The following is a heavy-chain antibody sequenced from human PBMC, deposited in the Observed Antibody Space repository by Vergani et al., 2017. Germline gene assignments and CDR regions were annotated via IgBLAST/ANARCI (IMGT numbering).Heavy chain of an antibody. V-gene: IGHV1-18*04. D-gene: IGHD2-2*01. CDR2: ISAYNGNT. CDR3: ARDPDIVVVPAAPYYYYYYGMDV. J-gene: IGHJ6*02. Sequence: QVQLVQSGAEVKKPGASVKVSCTSSGYTFTSYGISWVRQAPGQGLEWRGWISAYNGNTNYAQKLQGRVTMTTDTSTSTAYMELSSLRSDDTAVYYCARDPDIVVVPAAPYYYYYYGMDVWGQGTTVTVSS. CDR1: GYTFTSYG.